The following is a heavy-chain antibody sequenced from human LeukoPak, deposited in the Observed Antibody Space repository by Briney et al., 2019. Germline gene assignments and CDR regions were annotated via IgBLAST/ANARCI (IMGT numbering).Heavy chain of an antibody. CDR2: IYSSATT. CDR3: ARHYYDSSVYHYIFDS. CDR1: GFTVSSNF. Sequence: PGGSLRLSCAASGFTVSSNFMSWVRQAPGKGLEWVSVIYSSATTNYADFVKGRFTISRDTSKNTLYLQMNSLRAEDTAVYYCARHYYDSSVYHYIFDSWGQGTLVTVSS. J-gene: IGHJ4*02. D-gene: IGHD3-22*01. V-gene: IGHV3-53*01.